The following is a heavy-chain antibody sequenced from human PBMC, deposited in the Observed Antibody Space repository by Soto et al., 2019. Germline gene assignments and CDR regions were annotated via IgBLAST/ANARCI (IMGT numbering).Heavy chain of an antibody. D-gene: IGHD2-8*01. J-gene: IGHJ4*02. CDR3: ARDTPYCTNGVCSRFDY. V-gene: IGHV3-33*01. CDR1: GFTFSSYG. CDR2: IWYDGSNK. Sequence: GGSLRLSCAASGFTFSSYGMHWVRQAPGKGLEWVAVIWYDGSNKFYADSVQGRFTISRDNSKNTLYLQMNSLRVEDTAVYYCARDTPYCTNGVCSRFDYWGQGTLVTVSS.